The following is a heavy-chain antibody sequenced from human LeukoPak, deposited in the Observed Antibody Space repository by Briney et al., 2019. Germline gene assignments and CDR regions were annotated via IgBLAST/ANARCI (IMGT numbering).Heavy chain of an antibody. V-gene: IGHV5-51*01. CDR1: GYSFTSYW. D-gene: IGHD2-2*01. CDR2: IYPGDSDT. J-gene: IGHJ4*02. CDR3: ARGDGCTSTSCYADY. Sequence: GESLKISCKGSGYSFTSYWIGWVRQMPGKGLEWMGIIYPGDSDTRYSPSFQGQVTISADKSFSTAYLQWSSLKASDTAMYYCARGDGCTSTSCYADYWGQGTLVTVSS.